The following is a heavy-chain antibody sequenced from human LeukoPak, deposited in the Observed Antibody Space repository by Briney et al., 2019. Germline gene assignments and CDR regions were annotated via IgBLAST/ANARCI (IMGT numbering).Heavy chain of an antibody. D-gene: IGHD3-3*01. V-gene: IGHV4-38-2*01. J-gene: IGHJ4*02. CDR3: ARRRYDFWSGSPLDY. Sequence: SETLSLTCAVSGSSISSGYYWDWIRQPPGKGLEWIGSIYHSGSTYYNTSLKGRVTISLDMSKNRFSLRLRSVTAADTAMYYCARRRYDFWSGSPLDYWGRGTLVTASS. CDR1: GSSISSGYY. CDR2: IYHSGST.